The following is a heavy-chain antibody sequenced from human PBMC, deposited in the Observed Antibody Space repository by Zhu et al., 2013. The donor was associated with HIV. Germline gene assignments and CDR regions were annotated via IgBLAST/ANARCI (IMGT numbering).Heavy chain of an antibody. D-gene: IGHD3-22*01. CDR2: INHSGST. J-gene: IGHJ4*02. V-gene: IGHV4-34*01. CDR1: GGSFSGNY. Sequence: VQPEQWGAGLLKPSETLSLTCTMSGGSFSGNYWSWIRQPPGKGLEWIGEINHSGSTNYNPSLKSRVTISVDTSKNQLSLKLSSVTAADTAVYYCAMTVRWLSSADYWGQGTLVTVSS. CDR3: AMTVRWLSSADY.